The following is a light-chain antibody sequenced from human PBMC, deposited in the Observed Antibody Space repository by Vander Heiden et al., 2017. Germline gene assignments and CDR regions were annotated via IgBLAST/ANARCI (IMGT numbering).Light chain of an antibody. CDR1: QRVSSS. CDR2: DAS. CDR3: QQRGNWPVA. Sequence: EIVLTQSPATLSLSPGERATLSCRASQRVSSSLAWYQQKPGQAPRLLIYDASNRATGIPARFSGSGSETDFTLTISSLEPEDFAVYYCQQRGNWPVAFGGGTTVEIK. V-gene: IGKV3-11*01. J-gene: IGKJ4*01.